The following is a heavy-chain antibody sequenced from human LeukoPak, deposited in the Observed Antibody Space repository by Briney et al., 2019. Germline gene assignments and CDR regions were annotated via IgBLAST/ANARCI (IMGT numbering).Heavy chain of an antibody. CDR3: ARGYVDITNWFDP. J-gene: IGHJ5*02. Sequence: PSETLSLTCTVSGGSISSYYWSWIRQPPGKGLEWIGYIYYSGSTNYNPSLKSRVTISVDTSKNQSSLKLSSVTAADTAVYYCARGYVDITNWFDPWGQGTLVTVSS. D-gene: IGHD5-12*01. V-gene: IGHV4-59*12. CDR1: GGSISSYY. CDR2: IYYSGST.